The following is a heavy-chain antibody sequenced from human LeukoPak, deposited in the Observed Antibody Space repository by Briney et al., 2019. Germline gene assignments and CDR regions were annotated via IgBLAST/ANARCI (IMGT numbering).Heavy chain of an antibody. D-gene: IGHD3-10*01. CDR1: GGSISSYY. CDR2: IYTSGST. Sequence: SETLSLPCTVSGGSISSYYWSWIRQPAGKGLEWIGRIYTSGSTNYNPSLKSRVTMSVDTSKNQFSLKLSSVTAADTAVYYCARDGGIWFGELNYYYYMDVWGKGTTVTISS. J-gene: IGHJ6*03. V-gene: IGHV4-4*07. CDR3: ARDGGIWFGELNYYYYMDV.